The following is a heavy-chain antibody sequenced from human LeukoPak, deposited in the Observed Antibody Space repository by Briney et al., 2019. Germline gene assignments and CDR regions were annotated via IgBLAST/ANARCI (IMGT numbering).Heavy chain of an antibody. D-gene: IGHD3-16*01. Sequence: SETLSLTCTVSGGSISSSSYYWGWIRQPPGKGLEWIGSIYYSGSTYYNPSLKSRVTISVDTSKNQFSLKLSSVTAADTALYYCARMIRTSIFDPWGQGTLVTVSS. CDR2: IYYSGST. CDR3: ARMIRTSIFDP. J-gene: IGHJ5*02. CDR1: GGSISSSSYY. V-gene: IGHV4-39*07.